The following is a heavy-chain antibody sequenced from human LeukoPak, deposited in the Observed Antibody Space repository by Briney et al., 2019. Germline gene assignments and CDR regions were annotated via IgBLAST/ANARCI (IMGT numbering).Heavy chain of an antibody. CDR2: IYYTGST. Sequence: PSETLSVTCTDPGGSISNYYWSWIRQPPGKRLERIGYIYYTGSTNSNTSLNSRVTISVNTSKNQYSLKLSSVTAADTSVYYCARHGRSSGWYFDFDYWGQGTLVTVSS. CDR3: ARHGRSSGWYFDFDY. D-gene: IGHD6-19*01. J-gene: IGHJ4*01. CDR1: GGSISNYY. V-gene: IGHV4-59*08.